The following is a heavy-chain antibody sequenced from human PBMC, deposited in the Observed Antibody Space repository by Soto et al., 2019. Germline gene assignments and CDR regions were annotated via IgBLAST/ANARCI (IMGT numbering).Heavy chain of an antibody. D-gene: IGHD6-13*01. CDR2: IYHSGSA. CDR3: ARYNAASGTYYFDY. CDR1: GDSVSSRFW. J-gene: IGHJ4*02. Sequence: QVELQESGPGLVKPSGTLSLTCAVSGDSVSSRFWWSWVRQSPGKGLEWIGEIYHSGSANYNPSLKGRVTMSVDNSKNQFSLKLNSVTAADTAVYYCARYNAASGTYYFDYWGQGTLVTVSS. V-gene: IGHV4-4*02.